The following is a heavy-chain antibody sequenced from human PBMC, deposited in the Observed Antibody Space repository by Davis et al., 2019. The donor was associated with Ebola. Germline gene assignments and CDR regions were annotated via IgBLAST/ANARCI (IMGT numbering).Heavy chain of an antibody. CDR3: ARGPSTGNSFSY. J-gene: IGHJ4*02. D-gene: IGHD6-13*01. Sequence: PGGSLRLSCAASGFIVSSNYMNWVRQAPGKGLEWVSSISSSSSYIYYADSVKGRFTISRDNAKNSLYLQMNSLRAEDTAVYYCARGPSTGNSFSYWGQGTLVTVSS. V-gene: IGHV3-21*01. CDR1: GFIVSSNY. CDR2: ISSSSSYI.